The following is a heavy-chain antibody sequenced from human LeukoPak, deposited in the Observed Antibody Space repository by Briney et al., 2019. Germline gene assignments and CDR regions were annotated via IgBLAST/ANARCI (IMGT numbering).Heavy chain of an antibody. J-gene: IGHJ4*02. CDR2: ISISGDGT. CDR1: GFTFNNYA. CDR3: VRAAPRDCSSTSCSLFDN. V-gene: IGHV3-23*01. Sequence: GGSLRLSCAGSGFTFNNYAMSWVRQTPRKGLEWVSTISISGDGTYYADPVKGRFTMSRDKSKNTVYLQMSGLRAEDTAVYYCVRAAPRDCSSTSCSLFDNWGQGILVTVSS. D-gene: IGHD2-2*01.